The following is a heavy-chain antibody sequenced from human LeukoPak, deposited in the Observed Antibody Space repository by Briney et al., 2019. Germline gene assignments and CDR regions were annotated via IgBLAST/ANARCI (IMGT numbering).Heavy chain of an antibody. CDR2: IWYDGSNK. D-gene: IGHD2/OR15-2a*01. Sequence: GGSLRLSCAASGFSFNTYGMHWVRQGPGKGLEWVALIWYDGSNKYYTDSVKGRLTISRDNSKNTLYLQMNSLRAEDTAVYYCAREGPRGNSQFDYWGQGTLVTVSS. CDR3: AREGPRGNSQFDY. CDR1: GFSFNTYG. V-gene: IGHV3-33*08. J-gene: IGHJ4*02.